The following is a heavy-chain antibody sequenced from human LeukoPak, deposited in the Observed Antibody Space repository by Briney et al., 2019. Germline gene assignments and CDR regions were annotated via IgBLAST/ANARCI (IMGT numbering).Heavy chain of an antibody. D-gene: IGHD2/OR15-2a*01. V-gene: IGHV4-4*07. CDR3: AVDNRDF. J-gene: IGHJ4*02. CDR1: GASVGDYY. CDR2: IYTSGNT. Sequence: SETLSLTCTVSGASVGDYYWSWIRQAAGKGLGWLGRIYTSGNTIYNPSLQGRVTISVDVSKNQFSLRLISMTAADTGIYYCAVDNRDFWGQGTLVTVSS.